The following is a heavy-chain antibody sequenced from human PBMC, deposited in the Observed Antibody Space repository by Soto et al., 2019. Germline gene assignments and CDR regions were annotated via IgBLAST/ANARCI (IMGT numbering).Heavy chain of an antibody. CDR3: ASTRLVATSVWY. J-gene: IGHJ4*02. Sequence: SETLSLTCSVSGDSISSSSYHWGWIRQPPGKGLEWIGTISYSGNTYYKSSLKSRVTISVDTSKNQFSLKLSSVTAADTAVYYCASTRLVATSVWYWGQGTLVTVSS. CDR1: GDSISSSSYH. CDR2: ISYSGNT. D-gene: IGHD5-12*01. V-gene: IGHV4-39*01.